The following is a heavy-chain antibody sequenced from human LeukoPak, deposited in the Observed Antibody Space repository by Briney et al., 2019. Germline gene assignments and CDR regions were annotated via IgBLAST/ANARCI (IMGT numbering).Heavy chain of an antibody. D-gene: IGHD3-10*01. Sequence: SETLSLTCTVSGGSISSYYWSWIRRPPGKGLEWIAYISHSGSSNYSPSLKSRVTMSRDTSKNQLSLKLTSVTAADTAVYYCATIKWGGGSFEYWGQGTLVTVSS. CDR3: ATIKWGGGSFEY. V-gene: IGHV4-59*01. CDR1: GGSISSYY. J-gene: IGHJ4*02. CDR2: ISHSGSS.